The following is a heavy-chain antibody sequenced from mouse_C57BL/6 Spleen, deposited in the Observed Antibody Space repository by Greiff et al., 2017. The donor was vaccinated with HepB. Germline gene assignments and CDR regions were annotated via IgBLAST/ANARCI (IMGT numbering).Heavy chain of an antibody. V-gene: IGHV1-82*01. D-gene: IGHD3-1*01. CDR2: IYPGDGDT. CDR1: GYAFSSSW. J-gene: IGHJ2*01. CDR3: ARMGLLVFDS. Sequence: VQLVESGPELVKPGASVKISCKASGYAFSSSWMNWVKQRPGKGLEWIGRIYPGDGDTNYNGKFKGKATLTADKSSSTAYMQLSSLTSEDSAVYFCARMGLLVFDSWGQGTTLTVSS.